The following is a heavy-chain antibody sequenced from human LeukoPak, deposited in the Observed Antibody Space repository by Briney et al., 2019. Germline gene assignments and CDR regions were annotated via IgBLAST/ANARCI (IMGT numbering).Heavy chain of an antibody. J-gene: IGHJ5*02. D-gene: IGHD6-19*01. CDR1: GYSFTSYD. CDR2: MNPNSGDT. Sequence: ASVKVSCKASGYSFTSYDINWVRQAPGQGLEWMGWMNPNSGDTGYAQKFQGRVTLTRDMSTSTDYLELSSLRSEDTAVYYCARESGEQWLTRINWFDPWGQGTLVTVSS. CDR3: ARESGEQWLTRINWFDP. V-gene: IGHV1-8*01.